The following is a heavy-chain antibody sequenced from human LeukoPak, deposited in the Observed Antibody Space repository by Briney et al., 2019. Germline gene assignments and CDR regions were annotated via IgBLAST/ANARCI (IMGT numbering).Heavy chain of an antibody. CDR3: ARADIVDFDY. Sequence: GGSLRLSCAASGFTFSSYSMNWVRQTPGKGLEWVSYMSSSGSMTWYADSVKGRFTISRDNAKNSLYLQMNSLRAEDTAVYYCARADIVDFDYWGQGTLVTVSS. CDR1: GFTFSSYS. D-gene: IGHD2-21*01. V-gene: IGHV3-21*05. J-gene: IGHJ4*02. CDR2: MSSSGSMT.